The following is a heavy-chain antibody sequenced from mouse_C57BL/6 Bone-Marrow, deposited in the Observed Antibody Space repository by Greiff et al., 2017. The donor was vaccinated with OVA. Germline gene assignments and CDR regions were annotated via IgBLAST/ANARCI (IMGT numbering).Heavy chain of an antibody. CDR1: GFSLTSSG. J-gene: IGHJ1*03. CDR3: AKKSCGPYWYFDV. CDR2: IWRGGST. Sequence: VQVVESGPGLVQPSQSLSITCTVSGFSLTSSGVHWVRQSPGKGLEWLGVIWRGGSTDYNAAFMSRLSITKDNSKSQVFCKMNSLQADDTAIYYCAKKSCGPYWYFDVWGTGTTVTVSS. V-gene: IGHV2-5*01.